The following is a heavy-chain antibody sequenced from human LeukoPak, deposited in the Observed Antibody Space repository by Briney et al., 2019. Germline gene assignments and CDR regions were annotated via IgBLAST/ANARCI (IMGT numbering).Heavy chain of an antibody. CDR2: ISSSSTYK. CDR1: GFTFSSYS. V-gene: IGHV3-21*04. Sequence: PGGSLRLSCAASGFTFSSYSMNWVRQAPGKGLEWVSCISSSSTYKYYADSIKGRFTISRDNAKNSLYLQMNSLRTEDTALYYCAKDGYSYDHYYYYYMDVWGKGTTVTVSS. CDR3: AKDGYSYDHYYYYYMDV. J-gene: IGHJ6*03. D-gene: IGHD5-18*01.